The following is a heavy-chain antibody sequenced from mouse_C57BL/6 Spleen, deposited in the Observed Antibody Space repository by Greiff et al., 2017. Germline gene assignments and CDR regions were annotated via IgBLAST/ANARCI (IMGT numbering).Heavy chain of an antibody. V-gene: IGHV1-64*01. CDR1: GYTFTSYW. CDR3: ARLTGTAQGY. Sequence: VQLQQPGAELVKPGASVKLSCKASGYTFTSYWMHWVKQRPGQGLAWIGMIHPNSGSTNYNAKFKSKATLTVDKSSSTAYMQLSSLTSEDAAVYYCARLTGTAQGYWGQGTLVTVSA. CDR2: IHPNSGST. J-gene: IGHJ3*01. D-gene: IGHD3-2*02.